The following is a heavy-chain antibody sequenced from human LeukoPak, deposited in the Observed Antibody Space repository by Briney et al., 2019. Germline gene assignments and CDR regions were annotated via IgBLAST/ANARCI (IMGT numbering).Heavy chain of an antibody. D-gene: IGHD3-22*01. V-gene: IGHV1-46*02. Sequence: ASVKVSCKAAGYTFNSYHIYWVRQAPGQGLEWVGIINPSDGSTAYAQKFQGRVTMTRDTSTSTVYMNLSSLRSDDTAVYYCARDYYDSSGFGAFDIWGQGTVVTVSS. CDR1: GYTFNSYH. CDR3: ARDYYDSSGFGAFDI. J-gene: IGHJ3*02. CDR2: INPSDGST.